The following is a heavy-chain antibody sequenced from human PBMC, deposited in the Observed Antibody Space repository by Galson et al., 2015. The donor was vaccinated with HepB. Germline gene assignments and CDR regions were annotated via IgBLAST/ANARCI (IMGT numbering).Heavy chain of an antibody. CDR1: GYTLTSYG. CDR2: ISAHNGNT. D-gene: IGHD3-22*01. CDR3: ARDSGITMIVVDAFDI. J-gene: IGHJ3*02. V-gene: IGHV1-18*01. Sequence: SVKVSCKASGYTLTSYGISWVRQAPGQGLEWMGWISAHNGNTNYAQKLQGRVTMTTDTSTSTAYMELRSLRSDDTAVYYCARDSGITMIVVDAFDIWGQGTMVTVSS.